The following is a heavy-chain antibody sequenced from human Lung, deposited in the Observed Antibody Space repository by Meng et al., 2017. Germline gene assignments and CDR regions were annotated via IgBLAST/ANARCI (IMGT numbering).Heavy chain of an antibody. D-gene: IGHD3-3*01. CDR3: VRERNRLLDP. CDR2: IYYSGST. CDR1: GVSFSSGGYY. Sequence: QVQLQESGPGLVKPSQTLSHTCTVSGVSFSSGGYYWGWIRQHPGRGLEWIGYIYYSGSTFYNPAFKSRVTISVDTSKNQFSLNLNSVSAADTAVYYCVRERNRLLDPWGQGTLVTVSS. V-gene: IGHV4-31*03. J-gene: IGHJ5*02.